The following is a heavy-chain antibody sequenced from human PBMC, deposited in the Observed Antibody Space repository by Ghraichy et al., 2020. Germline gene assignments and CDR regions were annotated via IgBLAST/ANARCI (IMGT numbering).Heavy chain of an antibody. Sequence: GGSLRLSCAASGFTFSSYGMHWVRQAPGKGLEWVAVIWYDGSNKYYADSVKGRFTISRDNSKNTLYLQMNSLRAEDTAVYYCAKQGCHDILTGCLNYYYYYGMDVWGQGTTVTVSS. CDR1: GFTFSSYG. CDR2: IWYDGSNK. CDR3: AKQGCHDILTGCLNYYYYYGMDV. D-gene: IGHD3-9*01. V-gene: IGHV3-33*06. J-gene: IGHJ6*02.